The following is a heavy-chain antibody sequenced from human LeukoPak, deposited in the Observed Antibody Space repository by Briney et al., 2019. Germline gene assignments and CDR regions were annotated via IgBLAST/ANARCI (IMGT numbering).Heavy chain of an antibody. CDR1: GFTFSGST. D-gene: IGHD6-19*01. Sequence: GGSLRLSCAASGFTFSGSTMHWVRQASGKGLEWVGRIRSKADSYATAYAASVKGRFTISRDDSKNMAFLQMNSLKTEDTAVYYCAVWTSGWLASDYWGQATLVTVSS. V-gene: IGHV3-73*01. CDR3: AVWTSGWLASDY. CDR2: IRSKADSYAT. J-gene: IGHJ4*02.